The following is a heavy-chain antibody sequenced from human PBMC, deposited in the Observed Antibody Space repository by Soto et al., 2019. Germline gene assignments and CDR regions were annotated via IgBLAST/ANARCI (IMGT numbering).Heavy chain of an antibody. J-gene: IGHJ6*02. V-gene: IGHV4-30-4*01. Sequence: QVQLQESGPGLVKPSQTLSLTCTVSGGSISSGDYYWSWIRQPPGKGLEWIGYIYYSGSTYYNPSLKSRVTISVDTSKNQFSLKLSTVTAADTAVYYCASCWNSDCYYYGMDVWGQGTTVTVSS. CDR3: ASCWNSDCYYYGMDV. D-gene: IGHD1-7*01. CDR1: GGSISSGDYY. CDR2: IYYSGST.